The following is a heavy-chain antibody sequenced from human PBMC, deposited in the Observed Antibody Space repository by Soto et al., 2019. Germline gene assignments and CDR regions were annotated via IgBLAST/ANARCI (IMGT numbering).Heavy chain of an antibody. D-gene: IGHD3-10*01. V-gene: IGHV3-48*02. CDR1: GFSFSAYS. J-gene: IGHJ4*02. CDR2: TSTSSTTK. Sequence: GGSLRLSCAASGFSFSAYSMNWVRQAPGKGLEWIAYTSTSSTTKYYADSVRGRFSISRDNANDLLYLDMDKLRDEDTGIYYCAGSYSSGNWYFDYWGLGTPVTVSS. CDR3: AGSYSSGNWYFDY.